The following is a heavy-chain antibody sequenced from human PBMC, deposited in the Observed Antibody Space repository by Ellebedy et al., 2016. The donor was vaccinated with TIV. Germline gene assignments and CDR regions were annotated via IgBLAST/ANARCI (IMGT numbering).Heavy chain of an antibody. CDR1: GGSITATGQY. V-gene: IGHV4-39*01. D-gene: IGHD3-16*02. J-gene: IGHJ3*02. Sequence: GSLRLXCTVSGGSITATGQYWGWIRQPPGKGLEWIGSIYYSKKNYYNSSLKTRLTISVDTSKNQFSLNLTSVTAADTAVYYCARSVGSSGAFDIWGQGRMVTVSS. CDR2: IYYSKKN. CDR3: ARSVGSSGAFDI.